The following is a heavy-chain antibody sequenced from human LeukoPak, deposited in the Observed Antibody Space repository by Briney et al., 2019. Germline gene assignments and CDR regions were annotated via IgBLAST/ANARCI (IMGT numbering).Heavy chain of an antibody. CDR1: GYTLTELS. V-gene: IGHV1-24*01. Sequence: ASVTVSCKVSGYTLTELSMHWVRQAPGKGLEWMGGFDPEDGETIYAQKFQGRVTMTEDTSTDTAYMELTSLRSEDAAVYYRATAIVVVVASTAAFDIWGQGTMVTVSS. CDR2: FDPEDGET. CDR3: ATAIVVVVASTAAFDI. J-gene: IGHJ3*02. D-gene: IGHD2-15*01.